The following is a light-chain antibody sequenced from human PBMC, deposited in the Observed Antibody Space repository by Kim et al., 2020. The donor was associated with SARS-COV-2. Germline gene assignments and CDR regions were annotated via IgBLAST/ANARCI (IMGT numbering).Light chain of an antibody. CDR1: QSVGSH. V-gene: IGKV3-11*01. Sequence: WSQGERATLSCRASQSVGSHLAWYQQKPGQPPRLLIYEASNRASAIPGRLSGRGCGTDFSLTISSLGREDFAVYFCHRRSIWPYTFGQGTKLEI. CDR2: EAS. J-gene: IGKJ2*01. CDR3: HRRSIWPYT.